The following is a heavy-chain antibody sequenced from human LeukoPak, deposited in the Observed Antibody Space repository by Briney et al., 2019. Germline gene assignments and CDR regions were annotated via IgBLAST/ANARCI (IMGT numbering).Heavy chain of an antibody. CDR2: IYYSGST. V-gene: IGHV4-59*01. Sequence: SETLSLTCTVSGGSISSYYWSWIRQPPGKGLEWLGYIYYSGSTNYNPSLKSRVTISVDTSKNQFSLKLSSVTAADTAVYYCARASSSWYFYYYGMDVWGKGTTVTVSS. D-gene: IGHD6-13*01. CDR1: GGSISSYY. J-gene: IGHJ6*04. CDR3: ARASSSWYFYYYGMDV.